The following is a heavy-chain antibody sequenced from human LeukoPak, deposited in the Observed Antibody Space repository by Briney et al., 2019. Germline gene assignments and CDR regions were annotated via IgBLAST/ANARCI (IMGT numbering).Heavy chain of an antibody. CDR3: TRRSSTSCLDY. V-gene: IGHV3-73*01. CDR1: GFTFSGSA. D-gene: IGHD2-2*01. Sequence: GGSLRLSCAASGFTFSGSAMHWVRQASGKGLEWVGRIRSKANSYATAYAASVKGRFTISRDDSKNTAYLQMNSLKTEDTAVYYCTRRSSTSCLDYWGQGTLVTVSS. J-gene: IGHJ4*02. CDR2: IRSKANSYAT.